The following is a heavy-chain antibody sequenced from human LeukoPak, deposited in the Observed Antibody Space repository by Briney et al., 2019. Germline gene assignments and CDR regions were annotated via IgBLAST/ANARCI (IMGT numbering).Heavy chain of an antibody. CDR1: GFTFDDYA. CDR2: IYSAGSA. CDR3: ARNLYYYGSGFYFDS. J-gene: IGHJ4*02. Sequence: GGSLRLSCAASGFTFDDYAMHWVRQAPGKGLEWVSIIYSAGSAFYADSVKGRFTISRDNSKNTLYLQMNGLRAEDTAVYYCARNLYYYGSGFYFDSWGQGTLVTVSS. V-gene: IGHV3-53*01. D-gene: IGHD3-10*01.